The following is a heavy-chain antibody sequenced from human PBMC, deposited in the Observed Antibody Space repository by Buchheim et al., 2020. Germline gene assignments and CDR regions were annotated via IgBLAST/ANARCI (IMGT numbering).Heavy chain of an antibody. J-gene: IGHJ5*02. D-gene: IGHD6-6*01. CDR2: IYHSGST. V-gene: IGHV4-30-2*01. CDR3: ARGEYSSSSGQPWFDP. CDR1: GGSISSGGYS. Sequence: QVQLQESGPGLVKPSQTLSLTCTVSGGSISSGGYSWSWIRQPPGKGLEWIGYIYHSGSTYYNPSLKSRVTISVDRSKNQFSLKLSSVTAADTAVYYCARGEYSSSSGQPWFDPWGQGTL.